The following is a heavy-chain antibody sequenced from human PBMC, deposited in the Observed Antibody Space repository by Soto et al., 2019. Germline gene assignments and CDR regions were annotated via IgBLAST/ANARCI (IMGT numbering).Heavy chain of an antibody. CDR3: AAFTTTGAGGRGFVHH. CDR1: GFTFSRYG. CDR2: IGAPDGTT. Sequence: EVQLLESGGGLVQPGGSLRLSCAASGFTFSRYGMAWVRQGPGKGLEWVSSIGAPDGTTHYGDSVEGRFTISRDSSKNTLDLQMNNLRAGDTAVYYCAAFTTTGAGGRGFVHHWGQGTLVTVSS. D-gene: IGHD1-1*01. J-gene: IGHJ1*01. V-gene: IGHV3-23*01.